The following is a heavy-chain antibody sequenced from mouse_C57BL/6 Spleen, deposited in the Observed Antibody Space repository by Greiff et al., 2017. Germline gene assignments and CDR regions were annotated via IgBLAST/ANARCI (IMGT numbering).Heavy chain of an antibody. Sequence: VQLKESGPGLVAPSQSLSITCTVSGFSLTSYAISWVRQPPGKGLEWLGVIWTGGGTNYNSALKSRLSISKDNSKSQVFLKMNSLQTDDTARYYCARRSNYEGGYYFDYWGQGTTLTVSS. J-gene: IGHJ2*01. V-gene: IGHV2-9-1*01. D-gene: IGHD2-5*01. CDR3: ARRSNYEGGYYFDY. CDR2: IWTGGGT. CDR1: GFSLTSYA.